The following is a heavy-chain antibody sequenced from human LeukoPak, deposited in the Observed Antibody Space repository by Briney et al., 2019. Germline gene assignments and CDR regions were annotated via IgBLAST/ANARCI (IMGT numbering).Heavy chain of an antibody. Sequence: GGSLRLSCAASGFTFSSYSMNWVRQAPGKGLEWVSSISSSSSYIYYADSVKGRFTISRDNAKNSLYLQMNSLRAEDTAVYYCARADDYGDYGDYFDYWAREPWSPSPQ. D-gene: IGHD4-17*01. CDR3: ARADDYGDYGDYFDY. CDR2: ISSSSSYI. V-gene: IGHV3-21*01. CDR1: GFTFSSYS. J-gene: IGHJ4*02.